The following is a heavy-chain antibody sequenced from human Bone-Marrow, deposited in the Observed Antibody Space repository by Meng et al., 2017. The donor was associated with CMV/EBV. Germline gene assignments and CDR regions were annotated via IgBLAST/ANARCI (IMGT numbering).Heavy chain of an antibody. CDR1: GFTLSNYW. Sequence: EVHRMASGGGLVQPGGSLRLSCAAAGFTLSNYWMTWVRRSPGKGLEWVANIGKEGRDIYYVDSVKGRFTISRDNAKDSLYLQMNSLRVDDTAVYYCARDPDWHQFDYWGQGTLVTVSS. D-gene: IGHD3-9*01. J-gene: IGHJ4*02. CDR3: ARDPDWHQFDY. CDR2: IGKEGRDI. V-gene: IGHV3-7*04.